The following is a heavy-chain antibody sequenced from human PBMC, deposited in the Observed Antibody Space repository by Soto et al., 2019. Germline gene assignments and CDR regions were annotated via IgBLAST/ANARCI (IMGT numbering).Heavy chain of an antibody. CDR1: GASIITNNYF. D-gene: IGHD4-17*01. CDR2: ISYSGRT. Sequence: QLQLQESGPGLVKPSETLSLTCTVSGASIITNNYFWVWIRQSPRRGLELIGSISYSGRTYDNPSLQSRVTISIDASKNQFSLKLTSVTTADTSIYYCARRRAGDYGGNHHPYYFDRWGQGTLVTVSS. CDR3: ARRRAGDYGGNHHPYYFDR. V-gene: IGHV4-39*01. J-gene: IGHJ4*02.